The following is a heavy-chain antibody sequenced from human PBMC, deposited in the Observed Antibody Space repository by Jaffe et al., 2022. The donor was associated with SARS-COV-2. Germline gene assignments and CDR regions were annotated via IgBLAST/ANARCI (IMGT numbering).Heavy chain of an antibody. V-gene: IGHV4-61*02. Sequence: QVQLQESGPGLVKPSQTLSLTCTVSGGSISSGTYFWSWIRQPAGKGLEWIGRIYTSGSTNYNPSLNSRVSILVDTSKTQFSLNLRSVSAADTAVYYCARGRVALGNYDGMDVWGQGTTVTVSS. J-gene: IGHJ6*02. CDR3: ARGRVALGNYDGMDV. D-gene: IGHD3-16*01. CDR2: IYTSGST. CDR1: GGSISSGTYF.